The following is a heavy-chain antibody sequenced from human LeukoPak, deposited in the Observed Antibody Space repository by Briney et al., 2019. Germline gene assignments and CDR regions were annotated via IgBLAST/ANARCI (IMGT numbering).Heavy chain of an antibody. CDR2: IYYSGST. CDR1: GGSISSYY. CDR3: ARDLGDGYNSGDAFDI. D-gene: IGHD5-24*01. Sequence: NPSETLSLTWTVSGGSISSYYWSWIRQPPGKGLEWIGYIYYSGSTNYNPSLKSRVTISVDTSKNQFSLKLSSVTAADTAVYYCARDLGDGYNSGDAFDIWGQGTMVTVSS. J-gene: IGHJ3*02. V-gene: IGHV4-59*01.